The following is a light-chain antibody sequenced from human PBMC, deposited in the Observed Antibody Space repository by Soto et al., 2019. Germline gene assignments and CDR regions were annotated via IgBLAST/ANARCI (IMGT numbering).Light chain of an antibody. V-gene: IGKV3-15*01. CDR2: GAS. J-gene: IGKJ1*01. Sequence: EVVMTQSPATLSVSPGERATLSCRASQSVNANLAWYQQKPGQAPRLLIHGASNRATGIPARFSGSVVGTEFFLPICSLQSEGFAVYYCQQDNTWLWTFGQGTKVEI. CDR3: QQDNTWLWT. CDR1: QSVNAN.